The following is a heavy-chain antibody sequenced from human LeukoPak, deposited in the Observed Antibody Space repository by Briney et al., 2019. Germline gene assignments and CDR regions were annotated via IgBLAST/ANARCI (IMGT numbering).Heavy chain of an antibody. V-gene: IGHV4-30-4*08. CDR3: ARERMIEGWFDP. CDR1: GGSISSGGYY. CDR2: IYYSGST. Sequence: SETLSLTCTVSGGSISSGGYYWSWIRQPPGKGLEWIGYIYYSGSTYYNPSLKSRVTISVDTSKNQFSLKLSSVTAADTAVYYCARERMIEGWFDPWGQGTLVTVSS. D-gene: IGHD3-22*01. J-gene: IGHJ5*02.